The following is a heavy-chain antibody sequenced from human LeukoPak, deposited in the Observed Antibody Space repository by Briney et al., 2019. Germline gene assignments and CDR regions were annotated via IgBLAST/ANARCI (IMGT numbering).Heavy chain of an antibody. CDR2: ISGSGGST. D-gene: IGHD6-25*01. Sequence: GGSLRLSCAASGFTFSSYAMSWVRQAPGKGLEWVSAISGSGGSTYYADSVKGRFTISRDNSKNTLYLQMNYLRVEDTGVYYCARRILSRGGGFDPWGQGTLVTVSS. J-gene: IGHJ5*02. V-gene: IGHV3-23*01. CDR3: ARRILSRGGGFDP. CDR1: GFTFSSYA.